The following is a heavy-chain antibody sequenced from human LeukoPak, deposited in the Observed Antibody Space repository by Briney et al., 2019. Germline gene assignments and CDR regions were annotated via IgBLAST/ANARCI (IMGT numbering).Heavy chain of an antibody. J-gene: IGHJ4*02. CDR3: ARHEGYCSSTSCYGVDY. Sequence: GESLKISCKGSGYSFTSYWIGWVRQMPGKGLEWMGIIYPSDSDTRYSPSFQGQVTISADKSISTAYLQWSSLKASDTAMYFCARHEGYCSSTSCYGVDYWGQGALVTVSS. CDR2: IYPSDSDT. V-gene: IGHV5-51*01. CDR1: GYSFTSYW. D-gene: IGHD2-2*01.